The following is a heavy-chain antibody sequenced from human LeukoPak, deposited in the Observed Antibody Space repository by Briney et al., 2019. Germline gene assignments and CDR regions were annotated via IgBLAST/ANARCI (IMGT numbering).Heavy chain of an antibody. V-gene: IGHV3-23*01. J-gene: IGHJ3*02. CDR1: GFTFSSYA. D-gene: IGHD3-22*01. CDR2: ISGSGGST. Sequence: PGGSLRLSCAASGFTFSSYAMSWVRQAPGKGLEWVSAISGSGGSTYYADSVKGRFTISRDNSKNTLYLQMNSLRAEDTAVYYCAREGPHPHDVDSSAPMDAFDIWGQGTMVTVSS. CDR3: AREGPHPHDVDSSAPMDAFDI.